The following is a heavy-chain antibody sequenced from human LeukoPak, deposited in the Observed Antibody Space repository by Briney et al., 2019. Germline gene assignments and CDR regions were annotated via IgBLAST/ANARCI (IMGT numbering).Heavy chain of an antibody. V-gene: IGHV4-4*07. CDR1: GGSINDYY. D-gene: IGHD2-8*01. CDR3: AGLGGYCTNSVCYSTFDI. CDR2: VYTSGSP. Sequence: PSETLSLACTVSGGSINDYYWSWIRQPAGKGLEWIGRVYTSGSPNYNPSLRSRVTMSVDTSKNQFSPKLTSVTAADTAVYYCAGLGGYCTNSVCYSTFDIWGQGTMVTVSS. J-gene: IGHJ3*02.